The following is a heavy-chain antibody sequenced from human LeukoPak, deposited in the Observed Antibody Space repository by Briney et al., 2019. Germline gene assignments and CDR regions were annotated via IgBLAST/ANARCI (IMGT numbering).Heavy chain of an antibody. D-gene: IGHD1-26*01. Sequence: PGGSLRLSCAASGFTFSSYAMTWVRQAPGKGLEWVSAISGSGGSTYYADSVKGRLTISRDNSKNTLYLQMNSLRVEDTAVYYCAKDAHSGSYFDYWGQGILVTVS. V-gene: IGHV3-23*01. CDR2: ISGSGGST. CDR3: AKDAHSGSYFDY. J-gene: IGHJ4*01. CDR1: GFTFSSYA.